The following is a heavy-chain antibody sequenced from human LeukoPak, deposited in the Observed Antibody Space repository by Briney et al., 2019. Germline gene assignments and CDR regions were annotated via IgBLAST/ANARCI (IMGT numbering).Heavy chain of an antibody. D-gene: IGHD3-22*01. CDR3: ATTYYYDSSGYSPFDY. CDR2: IYPGDSDT. J-gene: IGHJ4*02. CDR1: GYSFTSYW. Sequence: GESLKISCKGSGYSFTSYWIGWVRQMPGKGLEWTGIIYPGDSDTRYSPSFQGQVTISADKSISTAYLQWSSLKASDTAMYYCATTYYYDSSGYSPFDYWGQGTLVTVSS. V-gene: IGHV5-51*01.